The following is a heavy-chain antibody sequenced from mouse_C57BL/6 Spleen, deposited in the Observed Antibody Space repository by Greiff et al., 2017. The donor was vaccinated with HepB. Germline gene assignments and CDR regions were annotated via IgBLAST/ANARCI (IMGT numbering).Heavy chain of an antibody. J-gene: IGHJ4*01. V-gene: IGHV1-64*01. D-gene: IGHD2-4*01. Sequence: QVQLQQSGAELVKPGASVKLSCKASGYTFTSYWMHWVKQRPGQGLEWIGRIHPNSGSTNYNEKFKSKATLTVDKSSSTAYMQLSSLTSEDSAVYYCARSDYDLYAMDYWGQGTSVTVSS. CDR1: GYTFTSYW. CDR2: IHPNSGST. CDR3: ARSDYDLYAMDY.